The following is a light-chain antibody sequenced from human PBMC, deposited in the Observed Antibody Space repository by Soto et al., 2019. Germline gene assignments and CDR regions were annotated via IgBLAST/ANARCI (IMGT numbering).Light chain of an antibody. CDR1: SSDVGAFNY. Sequence: QSALTQPASVSGSPGQAITISCSGTSSDVGAFNYVSWYQQHPGKAPKLMIYDVSNRPSGVSNRFSGSKSGNTASLTISGLRAEEEAGYYCNSFSSNNTYVFGTGTKLTVL. V-gene: IGLV2-14*03. CDR2: DVS. J-gene: IGLJ1*01. CDR3: NSFSSNNTYV.